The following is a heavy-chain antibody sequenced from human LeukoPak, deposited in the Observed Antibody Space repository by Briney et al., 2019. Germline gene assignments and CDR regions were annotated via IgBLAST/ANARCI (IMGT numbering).Heavy chain of an antibody. Sequence: SETPSLTCTVSGGSISSGGYYWSWIRQHPGKGLEWIGYIYYSGSTYYNPSLKSRVTISVDTSKNQFSLKLSSVTAADTAVYYCARGVAAAGNPHPDYWGQGTLVTVSS. CDR2: IYYSGST. V-gene: IGHV4-31*03. J-gene: IGHJ4*02. D-gene: IGHD6-13*01. CDR1: GGSISSGGYY. CDR3: ARGVAAAGNPHPDY.